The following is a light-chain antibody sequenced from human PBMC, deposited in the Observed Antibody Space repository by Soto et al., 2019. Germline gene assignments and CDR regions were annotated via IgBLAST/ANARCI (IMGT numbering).Light chain of an antibody. CDR3: QLYGTSPIT. Sequence: IVMTQSPATLSVSPWERATLSCRASQSVSSNLAWYQQKPGQAPRLLIYGASTRATGIPARFSGSGSGTEFTLTISSLQSEDFAVYYCQLYGTSPITFGQGTRLEI. CDR2: GAS. V-gene: IGKV3-15*01. CDR1: QSVSSN. J-gene: IGKJ5*01.